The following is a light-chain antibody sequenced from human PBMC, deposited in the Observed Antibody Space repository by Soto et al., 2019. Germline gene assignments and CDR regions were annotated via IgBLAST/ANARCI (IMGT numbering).Light chain of an antibody. CDR1: IGAVTNGHY. Sequence: QAVVTQEPSLTVSPGGTGTLTCCSSIGAVTNGHYPYWFQQKPGQAPRTLIYDTTNRHSWTPARFSGSLLGGKAALTLSGAQPEDEAEYYCLLSYNGPYVFGTGTKV. CDR3: LLSYNGPYV. CDR2: DTT. V-gene: IGLV7-46*01. J-gene: IGLJ1*01.